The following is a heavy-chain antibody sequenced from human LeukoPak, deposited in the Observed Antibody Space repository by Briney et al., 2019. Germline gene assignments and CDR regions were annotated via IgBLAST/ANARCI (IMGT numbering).Heavy chain of an antibody. V-gene: IGHV1-69*05. D-gene: IGHD2-2*01. Sequence: SSVTVSCKASGCTFSCYAISWVRQAPAQGLGWMGGIIPIFGTANYAQKFQGRVTITTDESTSTAYMELSSLRSEDTAVYYCARSHPAAARDAFDIWGQGTMVTVSS. CDR2: IIPIFGTA. CDR3: ARSHPAAARDAFDI. J-gene: IGHJ3*02. CDR1: GCTFSCYA.